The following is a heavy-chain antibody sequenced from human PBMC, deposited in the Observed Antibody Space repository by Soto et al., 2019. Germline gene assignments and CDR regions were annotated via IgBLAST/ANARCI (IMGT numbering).Heavy chain of an antibody. CDR3: ARVLEYDFWSGYYPYYYYYYGMDV. V-gene: IGHV3-74*01. CDR2: INSDGSST. D-gene: IGHD3-3*01. J-gene: IGHJ6*02. Sequence: GGSLRLSCAASGFTFSSYWMHWVRQAPGEGLVWVSRINSDGSSTSYADSVKGRFTISRDNAKNTLYLQMNSLRAGDTAVYYCARVLEYDFWSGYYPYYYYYYGMDVWGQGTKVTVSS. CDR1: GFTFSSYW.